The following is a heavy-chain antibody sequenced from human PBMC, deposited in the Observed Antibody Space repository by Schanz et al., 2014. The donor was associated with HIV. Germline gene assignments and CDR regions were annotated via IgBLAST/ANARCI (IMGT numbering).Heavy chain of an antibody. D-gene: IGHD6-6*01. J-gene: IGHJ6*02. CDR1: GFTFANQA. Sequence: EVQLLESGGSLIQPGGSLTLSCAASGFTFANQAMSWVRQAPGKGLEWVASVGSSVGFTVYADSVQGRFTISRDNSKKTLYLQMNSLRAEDTAVYYCANTEFPYSSSSDYYYGMDVWGQGTTVTVSS. CDR2: VGSSVGFT. CDR3: ANTEFPYSSSSDYYYGMDV. V-gene: IGHV3-23*01.